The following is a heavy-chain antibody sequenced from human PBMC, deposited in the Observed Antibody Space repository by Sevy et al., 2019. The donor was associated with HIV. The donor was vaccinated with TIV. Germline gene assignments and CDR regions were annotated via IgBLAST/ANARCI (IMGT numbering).Heavy chain of an antibody. CDR1: GFTFSSYA. D-gene: IGHD3-9*01. V-gene: IGHV3-30*04. Sequence: GGSLRLSCAASGFTFSSYAMHWVRQAPGKGLEWVAVISYDGSNKYYADSVKGRFTISRDNSKNTLYLQRNSLRAEDTAVYYCARDGLASPSYYFDYWGQGTLVTVSS. CDR2: ISYDGSNK. J-gene: IGHJ4*02. CDR3: ARDGLASPSYYFDY.